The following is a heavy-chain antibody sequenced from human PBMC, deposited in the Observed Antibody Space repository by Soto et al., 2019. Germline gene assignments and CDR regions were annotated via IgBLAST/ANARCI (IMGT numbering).Heavy chain of an antibody. Sequence: GGSLRLSCAASGFTFTIYSMNWVRDAPGKGLEWVSSISSTTNYIYYADSMKGRFTVSRDNAKNSVYLEMNSLSAEDTAVYYCARESEDLTSNFDYWGQGTLVTVSS. J-gene: IGHJ4*02. V-gene: IGHV3-21*01. CDR2: ISSTTNYI. CDR1: GFTFTIYS. CDR3: ARESEDLTSNFDY.